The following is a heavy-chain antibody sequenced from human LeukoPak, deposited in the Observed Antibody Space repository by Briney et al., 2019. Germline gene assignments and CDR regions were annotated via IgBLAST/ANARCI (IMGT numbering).Heavy chain of an antibody. V-gene: IGHV4-61*01. D-gene: IGHD3-10*01. CDR2: IYYTGST. Sequence: SETLSLTCTVSGGSVSSGTYYWSWIRQPPGKGLEWIGYIYYTGSTNYNPSLKSRLTISVDTSKSQFSLKLSSVTAADTAVYYCARRGGSGRSFDYWGQGNLVTVSS. CDR1: GGSVSSGTYY. J-gene: IGHJ4*02. CDR3: ARRGGSGRSFDY.